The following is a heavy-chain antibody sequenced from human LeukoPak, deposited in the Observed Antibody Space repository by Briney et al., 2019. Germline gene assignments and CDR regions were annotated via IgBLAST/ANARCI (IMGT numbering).Heavy chain of an antibody. Sequence: GASVKVSCKASGYSFISSDINWVRQATGQGLEWMGGIIPIFGTANYAQKFQGRVTITADESTSTAYMELSSLRSEDTAVYYCATSIAAAFDYWGQGTLVTVSS. CDR1: GYSFISSD. V-gene: IGHV1-69*13. J-gene: IGHJ4*02. D-gene: IGHD6-13*01. CDR3: ATSIAAAFDY. CDR2: IIPIFGTA.